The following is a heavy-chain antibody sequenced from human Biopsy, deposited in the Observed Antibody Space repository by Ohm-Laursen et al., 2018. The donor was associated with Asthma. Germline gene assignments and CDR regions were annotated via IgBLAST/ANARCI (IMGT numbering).Heavy chain of an antibody. CDR2: ISVYNGNT. CDR3: ARAVDYSHYYGIDV. CDR1: GYTFNSVG. J-gene: IGHJ6*02. Sequence: SVKVSCKPSGYTFNSVGITWVRQAPGQGLEWMGGISVYNGNTKVAQKLQDRVTMITDTSTSTAYMELRSLRSDDTAVYFCARAVDYSHYYGIDVWGQGTTVTVS. D-gene: IGHD3-10*01. V-gene: IGHV1-18*01.